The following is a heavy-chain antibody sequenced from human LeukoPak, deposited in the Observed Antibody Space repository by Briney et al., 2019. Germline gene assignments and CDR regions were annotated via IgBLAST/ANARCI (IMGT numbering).Heavy chain of an antibody. D-gene: IGHD1-26*01. J-gene: IGHJ4*02. V-gene: IGHV3-53*01. CDR2: IYSEGST. Sequence: GGSLRLSCAASGLIVSTCFMSWVRQAPGKGLGWVSVIYSEGSTFYADSVKGRFTISRDNSKNTVYLQMNSLRAEDTAVYYCARGGDVVGALFDSWGQGTLVTVSS. CDR3: ARGGDVVGALFDS. CDR1: GLIVSTCF.